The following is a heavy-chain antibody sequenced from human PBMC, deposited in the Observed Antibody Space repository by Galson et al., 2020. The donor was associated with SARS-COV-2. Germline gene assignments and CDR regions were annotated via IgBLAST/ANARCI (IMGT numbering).Heavy chain of an antibody. J-gene: IGHJ6*02. CDR1: GGSISSYY. V-gene: IGHV4-59*08. D-gene: IGHD3-9*01. CDR3: ARQSSIRYFDLDDYDYGMDG. CDR2: IYYSGSP. Sequence: ASETLSLTCTVSGGSISSYYWSWIRPPPGKGLEWIGYIYYSGSPNYNHSLKSRVTISVDTSKNQFSLKLSSVTAADTAGYYCARQSSIRYFDLDDYDYGMDGWGQGTTVTVAS.